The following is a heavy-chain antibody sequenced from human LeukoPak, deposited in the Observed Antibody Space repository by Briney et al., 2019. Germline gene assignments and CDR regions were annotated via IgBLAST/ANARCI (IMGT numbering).Heavy chain of an antibody. J-gene: IGHJ4*02. Sequence: SETLSLTCTVSGGSISSYYWSWIRQPPGKGLEWIGYIYYSGSTNYNPSLKSRVTISVDTSKNQFSLKLSSVTAADTAVYYCARHAEGLGHDYGDYVANFDYWGQGTLVTVSS. V-gene: IGHV4-59*08. CDR3: ARHAEGLGHDYGDYVANFDY. D-gene: IGHD4-17*01. CDR1: GGSISSYY. CDR2: IYYSGST.